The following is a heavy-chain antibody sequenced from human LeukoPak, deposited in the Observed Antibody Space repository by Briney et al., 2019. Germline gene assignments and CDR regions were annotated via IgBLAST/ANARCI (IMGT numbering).Heavy chain of an antibody. Sequence: ASVKVSCKASGYTFTSYGISWVRQAPGQGLEWMGWISAYNGNTNYAQKLQGRVTMTTDTSTSTAYMELRSLRSDDTAVYYCARAVAVAVAYYYHGMDVWGQGTTVTVSS. CDR3: ARAVAVAVAYYYHGMDV. V-gene: IGHV1-18*01. D-gene: IGHD6-19*01. CDR1: GYTFTSYG. J-gene: IGHJ6*02. CDR2: ISAYNGNT.